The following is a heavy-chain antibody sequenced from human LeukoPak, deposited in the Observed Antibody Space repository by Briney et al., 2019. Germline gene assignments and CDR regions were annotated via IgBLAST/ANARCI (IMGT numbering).Heavy chain of an antibody. CDR1: GFTFSSYA. Sequence: GSLRLSCAASGFTFSSYAMSWVRQAPGKGLEWVSAISGSGGSTYYADSVKGRFTISRDNSKNTLYLQMNSVGAEDTAVYYCARDDRSYYYYGMDVWGQGTTVTVSS. J-gene: IGHJ6*02. CDR2: ISGSGGST. CDR3: ARDDRSYYYYGMDV. V-gene: IGHV3-23*01. D-gene: IGHD3-22*01.